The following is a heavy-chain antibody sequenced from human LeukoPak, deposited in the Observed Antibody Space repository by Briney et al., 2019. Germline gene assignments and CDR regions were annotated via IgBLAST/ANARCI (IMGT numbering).Heavy chain of an antibody. CDR1: GGSISGYS. D-gene: IGHD1-26*01. Sequence: SQTLSLTCTVSGGSISGYSVTWIRQSPGKGLEWIGYIYYSGNTNYNPSLKSRVTISVDTSKNQFSLRLTSVTAADTAVYYCARHSVGSWGATWFDSWGQGTLVTVSS. CDR3: ARHSVGSWGATWFDS. J-gene: IGHJ5*01. V-gene: IGHV4-59*08. CDR2: IYYSGNT.